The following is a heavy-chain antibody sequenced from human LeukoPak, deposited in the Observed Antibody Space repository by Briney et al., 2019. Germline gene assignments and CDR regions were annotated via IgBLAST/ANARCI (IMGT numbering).Heavy chain of an antibody. J-gene: IGHJ4*02. D-gene: IGHD4-17*01. Sequence: PGGSLRLSCAASGFTFSAFWMSWVRQGPGKGLEWVASIKPDGSDSHHVDSVMGRFTISRDNAKNLLYLQMNSLSAEDTAVYYCARLFGGVTTFHYWGQGALVTVSS. CDR2: IKPDGSDS. CDR3: ARLFGGVTTFHY. CDR1: GFTFSAFW. V-gene: IGHV3-7*01.